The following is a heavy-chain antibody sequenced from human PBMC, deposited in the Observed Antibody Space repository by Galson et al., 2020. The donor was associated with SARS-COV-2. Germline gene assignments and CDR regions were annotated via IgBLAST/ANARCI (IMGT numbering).Heavy chain of an antibody. CDR2: ISGSGDST. CDR3: AKDKRDLLDAFDI. J-gene: IGHJ3*02. V-gene: IGHV3-23*01. CDR1: GLTFSFYA. D-gene: IGHD1-26*01. Sequence: GGSLRLSCGASGLTFSFYAMSWVRQAPGKGLEWVSAISGSGDSTYYADSVKGRFTIPRDNSKNTLFLQMNSLRAEDTAVYYCAKDKRDLLDAFDIWGQGTMVTVSS.